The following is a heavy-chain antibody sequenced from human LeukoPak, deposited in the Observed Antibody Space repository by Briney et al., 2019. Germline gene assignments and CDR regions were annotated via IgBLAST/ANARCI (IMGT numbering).Heavy chain of an antibody. CDR3: ERAKTGSYGSGSYYAFDI. CDR2: IYTSGST. D-gene: IGHD3-10*01. J-gene: IGHJ3*02. CDR1: GGPISSDSYY. Sequence: PSETLPLTCTVSGGPISSDSYYWSWIPHPAGKGLEWIGRIYTSGSTNYNPSLKSRVTISVDTPKNKFSLKLSYVTAAETAVYSGERAKTGSYGSGSYYAFDIWGQGTMVTVSS. V-gene: IGHV4-61*02.